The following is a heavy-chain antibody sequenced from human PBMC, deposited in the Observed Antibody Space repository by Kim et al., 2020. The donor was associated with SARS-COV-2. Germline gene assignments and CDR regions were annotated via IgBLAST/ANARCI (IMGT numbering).Heavy chain of an antibody. V-gene: IGHV3-49*03. D-gene: IGHD4-17*01. CDR1: GFTFGDYA. CDR3: TRMDYLYNWFDP. J-gene: IGHJ5*02. CDR2: IRSKAYGGTT. Sequence: GSLRLSCTASGFTFGDYAMNWFRQAPGKGLEWVGFIRSKAYGGTTEYAASVKGRFTISRDDSKTIAYLQMNSLKTEDTAVYYCTRMDYLYNWFDPWGQGTLVTVSS.